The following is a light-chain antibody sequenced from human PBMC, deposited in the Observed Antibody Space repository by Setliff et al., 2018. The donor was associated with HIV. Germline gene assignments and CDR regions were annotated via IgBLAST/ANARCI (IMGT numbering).Light chain of an antibody. J-gene: IGLJ2*01. V-gene: IGLV2-14*01. CDR2: EVR. Sequence: QSALAQPASVSGSPGQSITISCTGTSSDVGGYSYVSWYQQHPGKAPKLIIYEVRNRPSGVSNRFSGSKSGNTASLTISGLQAEDEADYYCSSYAGSSTVFGGGTKVTVL. CDR1: SSDVGGYSY. CDR3: SSYAGSSTV.